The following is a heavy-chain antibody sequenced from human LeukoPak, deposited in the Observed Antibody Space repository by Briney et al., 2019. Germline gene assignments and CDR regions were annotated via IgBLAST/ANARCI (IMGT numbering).Heavy chain of an antibody. Sequence: GASVQFSSQASGYAFTSYFMHWVRPAPAQALEWMGIINPSGVSTSTTNTFQGSVTITRDTSTSTVYMELSSLRSEDTAVYYCARDPYDSSGSYLERYGMDVWGQGTTVTVSS. CDR2: INPSGVST. CDR1: GYAFTSYF. J-gene: IGHJ6*02. D-gene: IGHD3-22*01. V-gene: IGHV1-46*01. CDR3: ARDPYDSSGSYLERYGMDV.